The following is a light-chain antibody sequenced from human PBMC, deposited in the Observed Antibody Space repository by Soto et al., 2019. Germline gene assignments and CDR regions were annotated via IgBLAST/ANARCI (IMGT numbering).Light chain of an antibody. J-gene: IGKJ2*01. V-gene: IGKV3-11*01. CDR3: QQRRNWPLT. CDR2: RAS. Sequence: EIVLTQSPATLSLPPGERATLTCRASQSVSSYLAWYQQKPGQAPRLLIYRASNRATGIPARFSGSGSGTDFTLTVSSLEPEDFAIYDCQQRRNWPLTFGQGTKLEIK. CDR1: QSVSSY.